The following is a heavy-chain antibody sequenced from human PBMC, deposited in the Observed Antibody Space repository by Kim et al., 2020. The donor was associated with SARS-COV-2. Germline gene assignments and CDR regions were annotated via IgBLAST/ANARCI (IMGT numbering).Heavy chain of an antibody. Sequence: SVKVSCKASGGTFSSYAISWVRQAPGQGLEWMGGIIPIFGTANYAQKFQGRVTITADESTSTAYMELSSLRSEDTAVYYCMSIEVPINGYGSGSYSFGNAFDIWGQGTMVTVSS. CDR1: GGTFSSYA. CDR3: MSIEVPINGYGSGSYSFGNAFDI. V-gene: IGHV1-69*13. D-gene: IGHD3-10*01. J-gene: IGHJ3*02. CDR2: IIPIFGTA.